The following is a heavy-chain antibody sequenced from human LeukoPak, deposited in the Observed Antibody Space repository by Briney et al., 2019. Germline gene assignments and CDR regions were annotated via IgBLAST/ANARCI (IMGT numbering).Heavy chain of an antibody. Sequence: SGGSLRLSCAASGFTFRSYWMDWVRQAPGQGLVWVSRIKSDGSITNYADSVKGRFTISRDNAKNTLYLQMNSLRAEDTAVYYCARLVGTTTPGVDYWGQGTLVTVSS. CDR3: ARLVGTTTPGVDY. CDR1: GFTFRSYW. D-gene: IGHD1-26*01. J-gene: IGHJ4*02. CDR2: IKSDGSIT. V-gene: IGHV3-74*01.